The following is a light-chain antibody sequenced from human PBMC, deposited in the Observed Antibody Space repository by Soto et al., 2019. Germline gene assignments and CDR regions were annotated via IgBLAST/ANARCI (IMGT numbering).Light chain of an antibody. CDR1: QDISSY. Sequence: DIQLPQSPSFLSASLRARLTLPCRTSQDISSYYAWYQQKPGGAPKLLIYAVSTLQPGVPSRFRGSGSGTDFTLTVSSLQPEDFATYYCQQSYSTPPYTLGQGAKVDIK. V-gene: IGKV1-39*01. J-gene: IGKJ2*01. CDR3: QQSYSTPPYT. CDR2: AVS.